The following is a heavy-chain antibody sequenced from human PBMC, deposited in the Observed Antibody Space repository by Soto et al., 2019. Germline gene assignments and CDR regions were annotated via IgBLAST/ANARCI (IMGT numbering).Heavy chain of an antibody. J-gene: IGHJ4*02. CDR3: AKVINYYDSSGYTLHY. V-gene: IGHV3-23*01. D-gene: IGHD3-22*01. CDR1: GFTFSNYA. CDR2: MSGSGAST. Sequence: HPGGSLRLSCAASGFTFSNYAMSWVRQTPGKGLEWVSAMSGSGASTDYADSVKGRFTISRDNSKSTRYLQMNSLRAEDTALYYCAKVINYYDSSGYTLHYWGQGTLVTVSS.